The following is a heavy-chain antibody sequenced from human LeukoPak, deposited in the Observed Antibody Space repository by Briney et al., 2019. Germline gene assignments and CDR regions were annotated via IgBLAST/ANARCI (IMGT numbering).Heavy chain of an antibody. J-gene: IGHJ3*02. Sequence: GGSLRLSCAASGFTFSDYYMSWVRQAPGKGLEWVANIKQDGSEKYYVDSVKGRFTISRDNAKNSLYLRMNSLRAEDTAVYYCARASTIFGVVGAFDIWGQGTMVTVSS. CDR3: ARASTIFGVVGAFDI. CDR1: GFTFSDYY. V-gene: IGHV3-7*01. CDR2: IKQDGSEK. D-gene: IGHD3-3*01.